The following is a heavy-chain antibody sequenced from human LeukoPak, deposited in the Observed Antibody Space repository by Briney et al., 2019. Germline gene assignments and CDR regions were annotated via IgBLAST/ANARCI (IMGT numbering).Heavy chain of an antibody. D-gene: IGHD1-14*01. Sequence: XGSLRLSCAASGFTFSSYAMSWVRQAPGKGLEWVAAISGSGGSTYYSDSVKRRFTISTDNSKNTLYLQMNSLRAEDTAVYYCAKSQPTGDYRDYWGQGTLVTVSS. CDR3: AKSQPTGDYRDY. J-gene: IGHJ4*02. CDR1: GFTFSSYA. V-gene: IGHV3-23*01. CDR2: ISGSGGST.